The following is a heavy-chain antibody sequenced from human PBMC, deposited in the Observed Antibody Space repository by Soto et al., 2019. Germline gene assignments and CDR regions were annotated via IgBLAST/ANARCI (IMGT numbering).Heavy chain of an antibody. V-gene: IGHV3-23*01. Sequence: KGLEWGSSISGSGGSTYYADTVKGRFTISRDNSKNTLYLQMNSLRAEDTAVFFFQAEDGIRDFRAVSAFLLNRSSDL. CDR3: QAEDGIRDFRAVSAFLLNRSSDL. CDR2: ISGSGGST. D-gene: IGHD3-9*01. J-gene: IGHJ2*01.